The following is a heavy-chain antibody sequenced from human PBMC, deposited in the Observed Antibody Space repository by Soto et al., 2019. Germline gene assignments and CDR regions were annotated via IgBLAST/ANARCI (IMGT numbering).Heavy chain of an antibody. CDR3: ARDPDSGSYLDS. CDR2: INPSGGST. D-gene: IGHD1-26*01. Sequence: GDSVKDVWKACGYTFTRYYMHLVRQAPGQGLEWMGIINPSGGSTSYAQKFQGRVTMTRDTSTSTVYMELSSLRSEDTAVYYCARDPDSGSYLDSWGQGTTVTVSS. J-gene: IGHJ4*02. CDR1: GYTFTRYY. V-gene: IGHV1-46*01.